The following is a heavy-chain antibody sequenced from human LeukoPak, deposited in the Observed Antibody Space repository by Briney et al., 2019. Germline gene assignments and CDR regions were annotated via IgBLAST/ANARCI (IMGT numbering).Heavy chain of an antibody. Sequence: ASVKVSCKVSGYTLTELSMHWVRQAPGKGLEWMGGFDPEDGETIYAQKFQGRVTMTEDTSTDTAYMELRSLRSDDTAVYYCAREGRGSGSYYAFDIWGQGTMVTVSS. CDR3: AREGRGSGSYYAFDI. CDR1: GYTLTELS. V-gene: IGHV1-24*01. J-gene: IGHJ3*02. D-gene: IGHD3-10*01. CDR2: FDPEDGET.